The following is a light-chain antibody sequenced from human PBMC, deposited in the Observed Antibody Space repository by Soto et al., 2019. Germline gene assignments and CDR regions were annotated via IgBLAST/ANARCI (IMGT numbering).Light chain of an antibody. Sequence: TQSPATLSVSPGERATLSXXAXQSVSSNLAWYQQKPGQAPRLLIYGASTRATGIPARFSGSGSGTEFTLTISSLQSEDFAVYYCQQYNNWPPYTFGQGTKLEIK. V-gene: IGKV3-15*01. CDR1: QSVSSN. CDR2: GAS. J-gene: IGKJ2*01. CDR3: QQYNNWPPYT.